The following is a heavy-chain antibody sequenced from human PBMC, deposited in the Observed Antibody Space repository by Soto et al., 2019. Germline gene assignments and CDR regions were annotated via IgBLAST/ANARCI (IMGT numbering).Heavy chain of an antibody. CDR3: ARTYHGWFDP. CDR2: MNPDSGNT. D-gene: IGHD2-2*01. V-gene: IGHV1-8*01. Sequence: QVQLVQSGAEVKKPGASVKVSCKASGYTFTTYDTNWVRQAPGQGLEWLGWMNPDSGNTGYSQKFRGRVTMTRNTSLTTADMQLSSLRYEDTAGYYCARTYHGWFDPWGQGALVTVSS. CDR1: GYTFTTYD. J-gene: IGHJ5*02.